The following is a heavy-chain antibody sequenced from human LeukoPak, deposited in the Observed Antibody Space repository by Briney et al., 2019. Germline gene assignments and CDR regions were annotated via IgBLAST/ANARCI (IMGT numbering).Heavy chain of an antibody. V-gene: IGHV4-39*07. Sequence: SETLSLTCTVSGGSISRSSYYWGWIRQPPGKGLEWIGSIYYSGSTYYNPSLKGRVTISVDTSKNQFSLKLSSVTAADTAVYYCARFGSSLDSNWFDPWGQGTLVTVSS. CDR3: ARFGSSLDSNWFDP. CDR2: IYYSGST. CDR1: GGSISRSSYY. D-gene: IGHD6-6*01. J-gene: IGHJ5*02.